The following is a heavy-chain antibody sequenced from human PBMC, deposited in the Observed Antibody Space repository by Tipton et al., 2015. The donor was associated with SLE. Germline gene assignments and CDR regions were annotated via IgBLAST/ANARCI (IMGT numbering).Heavy chain of an antibody. D-gene: IGHD6-13*01. CDR2: MNPNSGNT. CDR1: GYTFTSYD. J-gene: IGHJ2*01. Sequence: QSGAEVKKPGASVKVSCKASGYTFTSYDINWVRQATGQGLEWMGWMNPNSGNTGYAQKFQGRVTMTRNTSISTAYMELSSLRSEDTAVYYCARTQQLVPDWYFDLWGRGTLVTVSS. CDR3: ARTQQLVPDWYFDL. V-gene: IGHV1-8*01.